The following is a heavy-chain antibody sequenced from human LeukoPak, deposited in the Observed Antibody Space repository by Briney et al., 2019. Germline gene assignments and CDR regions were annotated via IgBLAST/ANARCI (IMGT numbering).Heavy chain of an antibody. CDR3: ARLVPYGNSYYFQY. CDR2: IYYPGSA. V-gene: IGHV4-39*01. CDR1: GDSISSSTSS. D-gene: IGHD4-23*01. J-gene: IGHJ4*02. Sequence: SETLSLTCTVSGDSISSSTSSWGWIRQPPGKGLEWIGIIYYPGSAYYNASLKSRVTISVDTSKNQFSLKLTSVTAADTAVFYCARLVPYGNSYYFQYWVQGTLVTVSS.